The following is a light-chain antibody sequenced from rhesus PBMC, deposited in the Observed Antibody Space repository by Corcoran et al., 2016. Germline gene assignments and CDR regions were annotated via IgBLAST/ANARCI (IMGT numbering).Light chain of an antibody. CDR3: QETSNLFT. Sequence: EIVMTQSPATLSLSPGERATLSCRASQSVSSNLAWYQPKPGQAPRLLIYGASSRATGIPDRFSGSGSGTDFTLTISSLEPEDFAVYYCQETSNLFTFGPGTKLDIK. V-gene: IGKV3-31*02. CDR2: GAS. J-gene: IGKJ3*01. CDR1: QSVSSN.